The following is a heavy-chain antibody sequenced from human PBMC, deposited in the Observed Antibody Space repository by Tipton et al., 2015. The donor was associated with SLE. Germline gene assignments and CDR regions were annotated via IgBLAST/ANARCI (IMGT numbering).Heavy chain of an antibody. Sequence: TLSLTCAVSGYSISSGYYWGWIRQPPGKGLKWIGTIYHSGSTYYNPSLKSRVTISVDTSKNQFSLKLSSVTAADTAVYYCARGGEGASFGKYDFWGQGTLVTVSS. J-gene: IGHJ4*02. CDR1: GYSISSGYY. CDR3: ARGGEGASFGKYDF. D-gene: IGHD1-26*01. V-gene: IGHV4-38-2*01. CDR2: IYHSGST.